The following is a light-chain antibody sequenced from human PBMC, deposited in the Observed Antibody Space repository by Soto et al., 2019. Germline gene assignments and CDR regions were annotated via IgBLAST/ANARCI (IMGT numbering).Light chain of an antibody. CDR3: QQYNNWLLFT. Sequence: EIGMTQSPATLSVSPGERATLSCRASQSVSSNLAWYQQKPGQAPRLLIYGASTSATGIPARFSGSGSGTEFTLTISSLQSEDFAVYYCQQYNNWLLFTFGPGTKVDIK. CDR1: QSVSSN. CDR2: GAS. V-gene: IGKV3-15*01. J-gene: IGKJ3*01.